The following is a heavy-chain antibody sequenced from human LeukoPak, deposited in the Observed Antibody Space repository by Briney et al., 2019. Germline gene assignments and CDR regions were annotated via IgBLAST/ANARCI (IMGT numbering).Heavy chain of an antibody. CDR1: GLTFCNAW. Sequence: SGGSLRLSCAASGLTFCNAWMSGVGQAPGQGLDWVGRIKSKTDGGTTDYAASVKGRFTISRDDSKNTLYLQMNSLKTEDTAVYYCTTEFGMNFDYWGQGTLVTVSS. D-gene: IGHD3-16*01. J-gene: IGHJ4*02. CDR2: IKSKTDGGTT. CDR3: TTEFGMNFDY. V-gene: IGHV3-15*01.